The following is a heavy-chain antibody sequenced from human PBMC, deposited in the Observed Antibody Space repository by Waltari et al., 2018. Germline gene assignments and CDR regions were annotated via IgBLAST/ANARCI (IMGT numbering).Heavy chain of an antibody. D-gene: IGHD6-6*01. V-gene: IGHV4-34*01. J-gene: IGHJ4*02. CDR3: ARLGPSSSPYYFDY. CDR2: INHSGST. CDR1: GGSFSGYY. Sequence: QVQLQQWGAGLLKPSETLSLTCAVYGGSFSGYYWSWIRQPPGKGLEWIGEINHSGSTNYNPSLKSRVTISVYTSKNQFSLKLSSVTAADTAVYYCARLGPSSSPYYFDYWGQGTLVTVSS.